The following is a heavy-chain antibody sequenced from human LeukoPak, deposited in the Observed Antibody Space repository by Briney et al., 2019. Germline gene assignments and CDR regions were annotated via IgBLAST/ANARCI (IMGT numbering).Heavy chain of an antibody. D-gene: IGHD3-10*01. CDR1: GDSIRSYY. J-gene: IGHJ4*02. CDR3: ARHVGYYGSGSYLGY. V-gene: IGHV4-59*08. Sequence: RTSETLSLTCTVSGDSIRSYYWSWIRQPPGKGLEWIGYIYYSGSTNYNPSLKSRVTISVDTSKNQFSLKLSSVTAADTAVYYCARHVGYYGSGSYLGYWGQGTLVTVSS. CDR2: IYYSGST.